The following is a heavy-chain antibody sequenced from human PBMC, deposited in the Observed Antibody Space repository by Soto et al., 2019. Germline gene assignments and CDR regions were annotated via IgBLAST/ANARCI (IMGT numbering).Heavy chain of an antibody. J-gene: IGHJ3*02. V-gene: IGHV3-72*01. CDR1: GFTFSDHY. Sequence: GGSLRLSCAASGFTFSDHYMDWVRQAPGKGLEWVGRSRNKANSYTTEYAASVKGRFTISRDDSKNSLYLQMNSLKTEDTAVYYCASGPGSSWYAFDIWGQGTMVTVSS. CDR3: ASGPGSSWYAFDI. CDR2: SRNKANSYTT. D-gene: IGHD6-13*01.